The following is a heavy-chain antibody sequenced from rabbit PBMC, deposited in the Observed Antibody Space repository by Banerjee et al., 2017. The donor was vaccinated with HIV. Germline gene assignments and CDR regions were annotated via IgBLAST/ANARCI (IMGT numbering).Heavy chain of an antibody. CDR1: GFSLSIYE. V-gene: IGHV1S40*01. J-gene: IGHJ4*01. D-gene: IGHD1-1*01. CDR3: ARSWSSSSAYYPGYFNL. Sequence: QSLEESGGDLVKPGASLTLTCTASGFSLSIYEMCWVRQAPGKGLEWIACIYAGNSGSTWYASWAKGRFTISKTSSTTVTLQMTSLTAADTATYFCARSWSSSSAYYPGYFNLWGPGTLVTVS. CDR2: IYAGNSGST.